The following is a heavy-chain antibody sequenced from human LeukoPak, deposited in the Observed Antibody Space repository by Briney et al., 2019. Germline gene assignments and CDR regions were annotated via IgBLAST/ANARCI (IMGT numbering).Heavy chain of an antibody. CDR3: ARINWGLKAFDI. J-gene: IGHJ3*02. CDR1: GFTFSSYW. CDR2: IKQDGSEK. D-gene: IGHD7-27*01. Sequence: GGSLRLSCAASGFTFSSYWMSWVRQAPGKGLEGVANIKQDGSEKYCVESVKGRFTISRDNAKNSLFLQMKSLRAEDTAVYYCARINWGLKAFDIWGQGTMVTVSS. V-gene: IGHV3-7*04.